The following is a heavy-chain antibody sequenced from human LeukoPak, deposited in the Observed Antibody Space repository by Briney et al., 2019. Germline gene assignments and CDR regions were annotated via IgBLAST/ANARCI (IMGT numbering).Heavy chain of an antibody. CDR1: GVSISGFY. J-gene: IGHJ4*02. CDR3: ARVRRGDYPHPYLDY. CDR2: IYYGGST. D-gene: IGHD4-17*01. V-gene: IGHV4-59*01. Sequence: SETLSLTCTVSGVSISGFYWSWIRPPPGKGLEWIGYIYYGGSTNYNPSLQSRVTRSVDTSKNQFSLKLSSVTAADTAMYYCARVRRGDYPHPYLDYWGQGTLVTVSS.